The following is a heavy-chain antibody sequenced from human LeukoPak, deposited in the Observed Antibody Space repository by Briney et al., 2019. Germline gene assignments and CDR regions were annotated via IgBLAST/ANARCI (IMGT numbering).Heavy chain of an antibody. CDR3: ARGTYYYDSSGPFGDY. CDR1: GGSISSYY. D-gene: IGHD3-22*01. CDR2: IYYSGST. J-gene: IGHJ4*02. V-gene: IGHV4-59*01. Sequence: SETLSLTCTVSGGSISSYYWSWIRQPPGKGLEWIGYIYYSGSTNYNPSLKSRVTISVDTSKNQFSLKLSSVTAADTAVYYCARGTYYYDSSGPFGDYWGQGTLVTVSS.